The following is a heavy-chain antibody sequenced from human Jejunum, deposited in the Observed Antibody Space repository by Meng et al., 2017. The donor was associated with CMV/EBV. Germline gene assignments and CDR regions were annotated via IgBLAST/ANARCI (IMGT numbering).Heavy chain of an antibody. CDR2: ISYDGSDK. CDR3: ARTPSRAAVHYSDSPADYYFDY. D-gene: IGHD3-10*01. Sequence: YAMHWVRQAPGKGLEWVASISYDGSDKNNADSVRGRFTISRDNSKNTLFLQMSNLSAEDTAVLYCARTPSRAAVHYSDSPADYYFDYWGRGTLVTVSS. V-gene: IGHV3-30-3*01. CDR1: YA. J-gene: IGHJ4*02.